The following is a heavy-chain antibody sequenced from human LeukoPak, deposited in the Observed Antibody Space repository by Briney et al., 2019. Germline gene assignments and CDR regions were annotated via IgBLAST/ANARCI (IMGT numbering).Heavy chain of an antibody. V-gene: IGHV3-74*01. J-gene: IGHJ4*02. Sequence: GESLTLSCAASGFTFSSYSMNWVRQAPGKGLVWVSRISSDGSNTIYADSVKGRFTISRDNAKNTLYLQMNSLRAEDTAVYYCARDRGGSGPTTTDYWGQGTLVTVSS. CDR3: ARDRGGSGPTTTDY. CDR1: GFTFSSYS. CDR2: ISSDGSNT. D-gene: IGHD6-19*01.